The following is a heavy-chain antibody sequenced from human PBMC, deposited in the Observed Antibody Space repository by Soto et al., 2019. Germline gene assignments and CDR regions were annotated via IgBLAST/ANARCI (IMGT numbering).Heavy chain of an antibody. Sequence: QVQLVESGGGVVQPGRSLRLSCAASGFTFSSYGLHWVRQAPGKGLEWVAVISYDGIYTYYADSVKGRFTISRDNSKNMVYLQMTSLRAEDTAMYYCAKDRPEFMIVSACDIWGQGTMVTISS. J-gene: IGHJ3*02. CDR3: AKDRPEFMIVSACDI. V-gene: IGHV3-30*18. CDR1: GFTFSSYG. CDR2: ISYDGIYT. D-gene: IGHD3-16*01.